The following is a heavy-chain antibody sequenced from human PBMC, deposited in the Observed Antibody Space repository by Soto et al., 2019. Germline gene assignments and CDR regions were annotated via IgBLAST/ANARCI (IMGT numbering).Heavy chain of an antibody. CDR3: ARGLWFGEFYYYYYGMEV. CDR1: GFTVSSNY. CDR2: INSDGSST. V-gene: IGHV3-74*01. D-gene: IGHD3-10*01. J-gene: IGHJ6*02. Sequence: GGSLRLSCAASGFTVSSNYMTWVRQAPGKGLEWVSRINSDGSSTSYADSVKGRFTISRDNAKNTLYLQMNSLRAEDTAVYYCARGLWFGEFYYYYYGMEVWCQATTVTVSS.